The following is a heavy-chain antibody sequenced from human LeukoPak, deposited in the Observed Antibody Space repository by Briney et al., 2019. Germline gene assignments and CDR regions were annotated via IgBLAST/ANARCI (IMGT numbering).Heavy chain of an antibody. CDR2: IYYSGST. J-gene: IGHJ3*02. Sequence: SETLSLTCTVSGGSISSYYWSWIRQPPGKGLEWIGYIYYSGSTNYNPSLKSRVTISVDTSKNQFSLKLSSVTAADTAVYYCARETIITMVRGVITYDAFDIWGQGTMVTVSS. V-gene: IGHV4-59*01. D-gene: IGHD3-10*01. CDR3: ARETIITMVRGVITYDAFDI. CDR1: GGSISSYY.